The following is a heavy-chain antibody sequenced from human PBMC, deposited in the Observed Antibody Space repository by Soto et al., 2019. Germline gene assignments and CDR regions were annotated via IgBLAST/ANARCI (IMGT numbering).Heavy chain of an antibody. CDR1: GYTFSTYG. CDR2: ISAYNGDTET. Sequence: GASVKVSCKASGYTFSTYGISWVRQAPGQGLEWMGWISAYNGDTETNYAQKFQGRVTMTTDTSTSAAYMELRNLRSEDTAVYYCARFPQTAIVGAAYFDYWGQGTLVTVSS. D-gene: IGHD1-26*01. J-gene: IGHJ4*02. V-gene: IGHV1-18*01. CDR3: ARFPQTAIVGAAYFDY.